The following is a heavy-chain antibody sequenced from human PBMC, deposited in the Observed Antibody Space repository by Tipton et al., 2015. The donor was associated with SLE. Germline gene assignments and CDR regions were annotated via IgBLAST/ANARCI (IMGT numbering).Heavy chain of an antibody. CDR3: AREGIGTPDY. CDR1: GFTISSSW. Sequence: SLRLSCAASGFTISSSWMNWVRQAPGKGLEWVSYISGSAETIYYADSVRGRFTISRDNAKRSLYLQMNSLRAEDTAIYFCAREGIGTPDYWGQGTLVTVSS. D-gene: IGHD6-13*01. V-gene: IGHV3-48*03. J-gene: IGHJ4*02. CDR2: ISGSAETI.